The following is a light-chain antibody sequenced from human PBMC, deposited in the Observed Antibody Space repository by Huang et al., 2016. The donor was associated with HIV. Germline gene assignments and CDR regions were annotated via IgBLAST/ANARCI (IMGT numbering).Light chain of an antibody. CDR2: WSS. CDR3: HQYYGTPFT. CDR1: QRVLYSPNNKNY. V-gene: IGKV4-1*01. Sequence: DIVMTQSPDSLAVSLGDRATINCKSSQRVLYSPNNKNYLAWFQQKPRQPPKLLIYWSSTRESGVPDRFSVSGSGTDFTLTISSLQAEDVAVYYCHQYYGTPFTFGGGTNVEIK. J-gene: IGKJ4*01.